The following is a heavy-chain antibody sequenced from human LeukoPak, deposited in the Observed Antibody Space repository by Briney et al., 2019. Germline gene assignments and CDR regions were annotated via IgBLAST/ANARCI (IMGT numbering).Heavy chain of an antibody. CDR2: ISAYNGNT. CDR1: GYTFTSYG. J-gene: IGHJ5*02. V-gene: IGHV1-18*01. D-gene: IGHD2-2*02. Sequence: ASVKVSCKASGYTFTSYGISWVRQAPGQGLEWMGWISAYNGNTNYAQKLQGRVTMTTDTSTSTAYMELRSLRSDDTAVYYCARGKGFEVVSAAIRRSFGWFDPWGQGTLVTVSS. CDR3: ARGKGFEVVSAAIRRSFGWFDP.